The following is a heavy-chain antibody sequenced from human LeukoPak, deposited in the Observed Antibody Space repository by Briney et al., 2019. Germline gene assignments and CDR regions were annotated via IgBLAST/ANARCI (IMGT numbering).Heavy chain of an antibody. CDR3: AREWGYCSGGSCYSWFDP. J-gene: IGHJ5*02. D-gene: IGHD2-15*01. CDR2: INHSGST. Sequence: SETLSLTXAVYGGSFSGYYWSWIRQPPGKGLEWIGEINHSGSTNDNPSLKSRVTISVDTSKNQFSLKLSSVTAADTAVYYCAREWGYCSGGSCYSWFDPWGQGTLVTVSS. CDR1: GGSFSGYY. V-gene: IGHV4-34*01.